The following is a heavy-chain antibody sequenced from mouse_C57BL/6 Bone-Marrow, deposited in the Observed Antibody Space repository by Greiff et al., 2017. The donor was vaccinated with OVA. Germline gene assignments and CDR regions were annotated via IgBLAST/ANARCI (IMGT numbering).Heavy chain of an antibody. CDR3: ARGAY. Sequence: VQLQQPGAELVRPGTSVKLSCKASGYTFTSYWMHWVKQRPGQGLEWIGVIDPSDSYTNYNQKFKGKATLTVDTSSSTAYMQLSSLTSEDAAVYYWARGAYWGQETLVTVSA. CDR1: GYTFTSYW. CDR2: IDPSDSYT. J-gene: IGHJ3*01. V-gene: IGHV1-59*01.